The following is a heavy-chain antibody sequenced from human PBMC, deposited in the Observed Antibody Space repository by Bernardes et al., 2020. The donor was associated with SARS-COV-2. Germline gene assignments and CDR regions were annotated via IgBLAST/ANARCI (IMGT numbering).Heavy chain of an antibody. CDR3: AREVGSSSDY. Sequence: GGSLRLSCAASGFTFSSYAMHWVRQAPGKGLEWVALISYDGSNKYYADSVKGRFTISRDNSKNTLYLQMNSLRAEDTAVYYCAREVGSSSDYWGQGTLVTVSS. CDR1: GFTFSSYA. V-gene: IGHV3-30-3*01. J-gene: IGHJ4*02. D-gene: IGHD6-6*01. CDR2: ISYDGSNK.